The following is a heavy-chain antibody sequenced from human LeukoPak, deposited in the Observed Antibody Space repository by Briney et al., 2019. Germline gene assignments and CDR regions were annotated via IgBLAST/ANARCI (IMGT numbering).Heavy chain of an antibody. Sequence: GGSLRLSCVASGFTFSTYSMNWVRQAPGKGLEWVSFISTSSNYIYYADSVKGRFTISRDNAKNSLYLQMNSLRAEDTAVYYCARDFSYGYVYWGQGTLVTVSS. CDR2: ISTSSNYI. CDR1: GFTFSTYS. D-gene: IGHD5-18*01. V-gene: IGHV3-21*01. J-gene: IGHJ4*02. CDR3: ARDFSYGYVY.